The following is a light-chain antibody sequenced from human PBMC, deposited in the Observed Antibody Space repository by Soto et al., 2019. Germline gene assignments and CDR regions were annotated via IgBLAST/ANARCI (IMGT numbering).Light chain of an antibody. CDR1: QGIKNY. J-gene: IGKJ4*01. Sequence: DIQLTHYPSSLSASVGDRVTITCRASQGIKNYLAWYQQKPGEIPKLLIYAASTLESGIPPRFSGSGSGTDFTLTINNLQPEDVATYYCQRYYNAPFTFGGGTKVDIK. CDR2: AAS. V-gene: IGKV1-27*01. CDR3: QRYYNAPFT.